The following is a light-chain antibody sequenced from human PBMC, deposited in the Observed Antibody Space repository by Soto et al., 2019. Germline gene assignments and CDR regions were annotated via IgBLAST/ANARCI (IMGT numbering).Light chain of an antibody. CDR1: SSDVGGYNY. CDR2: AVS. Sequence: QSVLTQPASVSGSPGQSITISCTGTSSDVGGYNYVSWYQQHPGKAPKLMIYAVSNRPSGVSIRFSGSKSGNTASLTISGLQAEEEADYYCSSYTSTSTQVFGTGTKLTVL. CDR3: SSYTSTSTQV. V-gene: IGLV2-14*01. J-gene: IGLJ1*01.